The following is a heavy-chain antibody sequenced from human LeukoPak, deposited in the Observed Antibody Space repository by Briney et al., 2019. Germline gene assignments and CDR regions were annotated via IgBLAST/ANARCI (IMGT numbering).Heavy chain of an antibody. CDR3: AREVDCSGGRCYRGEFDY. CDR2: IWYDGSNE. CDR1: GFTFSTYA. V-gene: IGHV3-33*01. D-gene: IGHD2-15*01. Sequence: QAGGSLRLSCATSGFTFSTYAIHWVRQAPGKGLEWVAVIWYDGSNEHYVDSVKGRFTISRDNSRKTLYLQMNSLRVEDTAVYYCAREVDCSGGRCYRGEFDYWGQGTLVTVSS. J-gene: IGHJ4*02.